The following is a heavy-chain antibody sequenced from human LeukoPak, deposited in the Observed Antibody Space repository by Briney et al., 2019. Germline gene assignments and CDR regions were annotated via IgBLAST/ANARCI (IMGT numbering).Heavy chain of an antibody. J-gene: IGHJ4*02. CDR1: GSTFNNYW. D-gene: IGHD4-17*01. CDR3: VREDYGDYVFDY. V-gene: IGHV3-74*01. Sequence: GGSLRLSCAASGSTFNNYWIHWVRQAPGKGLVWVSRVNGDGGSTTYADSVKGRFTISRDNAKNTLYLQMNNLRAEDTAVYYCVREDYGDYVFDYWGQGTLVTVSS. CDR2: VNGDGGST.